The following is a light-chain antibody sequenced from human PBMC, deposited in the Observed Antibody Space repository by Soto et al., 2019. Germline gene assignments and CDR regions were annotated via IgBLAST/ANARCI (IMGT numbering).Light chain of an antibody. CDR2: WAS. J-gene: IGKJ4*01. CDR1: QSVLYSSNNKNH. V-gene: IGKV4-1*01. CDR3: QQYYSTLT. Sequence: DIVLTQSPDSLAVSLGERATINCKSSQSVLYSSNNKNHLAWYQQKPGQPPKLLIYWASTRESGVPDRFSGSGSGTDFTLTISSRQAEDVAVYYCQQYYSTLTFGGGTKVEIK.